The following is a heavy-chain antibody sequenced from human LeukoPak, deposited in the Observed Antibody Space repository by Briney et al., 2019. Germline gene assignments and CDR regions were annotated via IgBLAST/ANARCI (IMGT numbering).Heavy chain of an antibody. J-gene: IGHJ4*02. CDR1: GFTYSSYS. D-gene: IGHD5-18*01. CDR3: AKAAGYSYFDY. CDR2: ISSSSSTI. Sequence: GGSLRLSCAASGFTYSSYSMNWVRQAPGKGLEWVSYISSSSSTIYYADSVKGRFTISRDNAKNSLYLQMNSLRAEDTAVYYCAKAAGYSYFDYWGQGTLVTVSS. V-gene: IGHV3-48*04.